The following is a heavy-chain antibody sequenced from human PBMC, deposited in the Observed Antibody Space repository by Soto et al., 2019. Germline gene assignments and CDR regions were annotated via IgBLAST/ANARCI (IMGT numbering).Heavy chain of an antibody. J-gene: IGHJ4*01. V-gene: IGHV3-30*18. CDR2: ISYDGSNK. CDR3: AKDAPYYYDRSGYYVPFDY. D-gene: IGHD3-22*01. Sequence: SLRLSCAASGFTFSSYGIHWVRQAPGKGLEWVALISYDGSNKYYADSVKGRFTISRDNSKNTLYLQMNSLRAEDTAMYYCAKDAPYYYDRSGYYVPFDYWGHGTLVTVSS. CDR1: GFTFSSYG.